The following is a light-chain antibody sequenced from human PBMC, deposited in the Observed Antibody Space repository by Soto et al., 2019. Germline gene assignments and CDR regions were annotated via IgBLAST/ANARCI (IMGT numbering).Light chain of an antibody. CDR3: MQATEYPPCT. CDR1: QSLLHSDGETY. J-gene: IGKJ2*02. V-gene: IGKV2-24*01. CDR2: KIS. Sequence: DIVLTQTPLSSPVTLGQPASISCRSSQSLLHSDGETYLSWLQQRPGQPPRLLIYKISNRFSGVPGRFSGCGAVTAFTLKISRVEGEDVGIYYCMQATEYPPCTFGQGTNLQIK.